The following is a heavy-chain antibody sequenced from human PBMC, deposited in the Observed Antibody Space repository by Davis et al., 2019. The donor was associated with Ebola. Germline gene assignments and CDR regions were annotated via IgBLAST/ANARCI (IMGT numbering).Heavy chain of an antibody. CDR3: ARATSFNSLGVYYLDF. CDR2: INPSGGST. CDR1: GSTFTSDY. J-gene: IGHJ4*02. Sequence: ASVKVSCKASGSTFTSDYMHWVRQAPGQGLEWMGIINPSGGSTDYAQKFQARVTITADESTSTVYMELTGLTSEDTAVYYCARATSFNSLGVYYLDFWGQGTLVTVSS. V-gene: IGHV1-46*01. D-gene: IGHD3-16*01.